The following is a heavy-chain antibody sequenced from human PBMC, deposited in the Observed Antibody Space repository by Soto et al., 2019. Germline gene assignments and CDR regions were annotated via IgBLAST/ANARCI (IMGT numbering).Heavy chain of an antibody. V-gene: IGHV5-51*01. Sequence: GESLKISCKDSGYSFTNYWIAWVRQVPGKGLEWMGIIYPGDSDTRYSPSFQGQVTISADKSIGTAYLQWNSLKASDTAMYYCARHGYSSAWLNWFDPWGQGTLVTVSS. CDR3: ARHGYSSAWLNWFDP. D-gene: IGHD6-19*01. J-gene: IGHJ5*02. CDR2: IYPGDSDT. CDR1: GYSFTNYW.